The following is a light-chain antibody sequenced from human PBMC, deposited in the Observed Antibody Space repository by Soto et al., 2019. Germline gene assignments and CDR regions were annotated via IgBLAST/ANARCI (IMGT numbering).Light chain of an antibody. CDR3: QQYNNWPYT. CDR1: QHVSSK. J-gene: IGKJ2*01. CDR2: RAS. Sequence: EIVMTQSPATLSVSPGGSATLSCRARQHVSSKFAWYRQKPGQAPTLLNYRASTRATGIPARFSGSGSGTEFTLTISSLQSEDFAVYYCQQYNNWPYTFGQGTKLEIK. V-gene: IGKV3-15*01.